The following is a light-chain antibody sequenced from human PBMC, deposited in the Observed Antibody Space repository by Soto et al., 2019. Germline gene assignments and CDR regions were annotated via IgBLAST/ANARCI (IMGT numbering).Light chain of an antibody. CDR3: CSYAGSYTYV. Sequence: QSALTQPRSVSGSPGQSVTISCTGTSSVFYGYNYVSWYQQHPGKAPKVMIYDVSKRPTGVPDRFSGSKSGNTASLTISGLQAEDEADYYCCSYAGSYTYVFGTGTKVTVL. CDR2: DVS. V-gene: IGLV2-11*01. CDR1: SSVFYGYNY. J-gene: IGLJ1*01.